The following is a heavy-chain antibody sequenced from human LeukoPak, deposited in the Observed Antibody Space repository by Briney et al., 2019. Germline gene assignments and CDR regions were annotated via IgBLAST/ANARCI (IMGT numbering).Heavy chain of an antibody. V-gene: IGHV4-59*08. CDR2: IYYSGST. D-gene: IGHD3/OR15-3a*01. CDR3: ARQGTGDAFDI. Sequence: SETLSLTCTVSGGSISSYYWSWIRQPPGKGLEWIGYIYYSGSTNYNPSLKSRVTISVDTSKNQFSLKLSSVTAADTAVYYCARQGTGDAFDIWGQGTLVTVSS. CDR1: GGSISSYY. J-gene: IGHJ3*02.